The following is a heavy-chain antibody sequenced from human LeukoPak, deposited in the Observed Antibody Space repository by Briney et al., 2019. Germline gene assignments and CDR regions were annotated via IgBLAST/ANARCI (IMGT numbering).Heavy chain of an antibody. D-gene: IGHD5-18*01. J-gene: IGHJ4*02. CDR2: LSGTGAYT. V-gene: IGHV3-23*01. CDR3: AKHESGYSSIDY. Sequence: GGSLRLSCAASGFTFSSFAMSWVRQAPGQGLDWVSTLSGTGAYTYYGHSVRGRFTISRDNSKSTLYLEMNSLRAEDTALYFCAKHESGYSSIDYWGQGTLATVSS. CDR1: GFTFSSFA.